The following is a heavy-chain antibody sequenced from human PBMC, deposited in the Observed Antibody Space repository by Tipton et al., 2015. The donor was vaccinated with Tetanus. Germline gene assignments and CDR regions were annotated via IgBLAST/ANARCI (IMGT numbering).Heavy chain of an antibody. CDR2: ISSSSSTI. J-gene: IGHJ6*02. CDR3: ARDTRSLVLTNDSSGYYYNYYYYGMDV. CDR1: GFTFSSYS. V-gene: IGHV3-48*02. Sequence: SLRLSCAASGFTFSSYSMNWVRQAPGKGLEWVSYISSSSSTIYYADSVKGRFTISRDNAKNSLYLQMNSLRDEDTAVYYCARDTRSLVLTNDSSGYYYNYYYYGMDVWGQGTTVTVSS. D-gene: IGHD3-22*01.